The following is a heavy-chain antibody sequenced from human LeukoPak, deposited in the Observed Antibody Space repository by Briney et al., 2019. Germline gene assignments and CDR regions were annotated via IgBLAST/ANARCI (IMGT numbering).Heavy chain of an antibody. V-gene: IGHV3-74*01. CDR1: GFTFNNYW. J-gene: IGHJ5*02. Sequence: GGSLRLSCVASGFTFNNYWMHWVRQAPGKGPVWVSCINGDGRDTLYADSVKGRFTISRDNAKNAVYLQMSSLRVEDTAIYYCARERLSYCGADCPWGQGTQVTVSS. D-gene: IGHD2-21*02. CDR3: ARERLSYCGADCP. CDR2: INGDGRDT.